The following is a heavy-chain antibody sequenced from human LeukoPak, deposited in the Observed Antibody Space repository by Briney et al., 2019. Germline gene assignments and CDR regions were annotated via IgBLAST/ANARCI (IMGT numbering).Heavy chain of an antibody. CDR1: GFTVSSNY. CDR3: ARVVPAATAIYYYYYYMDV. D-gene: IGHD2-2*01. J-gene: IGHJ6*03. Sequence: PGGSLRLSCAASGFTVSSNYMSWVRQAPGKGLEWVSVIYSGGSTYYADSVKGRFTISRDNSKNTLYLQMNSLRAEDTAVYYCARVVPAATAIYYYYYYMDVWGKGTTVTISS. CDR2: IYSGGST. V-gene: IGHV3-53*01.